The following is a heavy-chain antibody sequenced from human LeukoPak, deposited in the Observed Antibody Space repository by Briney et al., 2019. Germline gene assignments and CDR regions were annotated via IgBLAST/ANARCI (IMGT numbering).Heavy chain of an antibody. CDR3: ARDGTGSNSGWYIH. CDR1: GFTFSSHG. D-gene: IGHD6-19*01. Sequence: PGGSLRLSCAASGFTFSSHGMHWVRQAPGKGLEWVAVIWYDGGNKYYADSVKGRFTISRDNSKNALYLQMNSLRAEDTAVYYCARDGTGSNSGWYIHWGQGTLVTVSS. V-gene: IGHV3-33*01. CDR2: IWYDGGNK. J-gene: IGHJ4*02.